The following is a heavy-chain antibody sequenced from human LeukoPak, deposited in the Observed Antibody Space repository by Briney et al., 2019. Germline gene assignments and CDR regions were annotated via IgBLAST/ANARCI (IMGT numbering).Heavy chain of an antibody. CDR2: IYYSGST. D-gene: IGHD6-19*01. J-gene: IGHJ1*01. CDR3: ARQREGYSSGWLEYFQH. CDR1: GGSISSYY. Sequence: SETLSLTCTVSGGSISSYYWSWIRQPPGKGLEWIGYIYYSGSTNYNPSLKSRVTISVDTSKNQFSLKLSSVTAADTAVYYCARQREGYSSGWLEYFQHWGQGTLVTVSS. V-gene: IGHV4-59*08.